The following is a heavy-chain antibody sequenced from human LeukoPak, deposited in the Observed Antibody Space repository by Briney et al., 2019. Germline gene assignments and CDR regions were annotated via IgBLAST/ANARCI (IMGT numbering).Heavy chain of an antibody. J-gene: IGHJ4*02. CDR2: INSDGSST. D-gene: IGHD6-6*01. V-gene: IGHV3-74*01. Sequence: QPGESLRLSCAASGFTFSSYYKHWVRLPPATGQVLVSRINSDGSSTSNADSVKGRFNISRDNAKNTLYPQMNSQRAEDTAVYYCAKYSSSPGGRRDFDYWGQGTLVTVSS. CDR1: GFTFSSYY. CDR3: AKYSSSPGGRRDFDY.